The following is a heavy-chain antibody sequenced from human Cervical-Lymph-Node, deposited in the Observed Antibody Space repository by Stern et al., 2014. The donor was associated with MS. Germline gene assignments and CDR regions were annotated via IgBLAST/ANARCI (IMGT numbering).Heavy chain of an antibody. D-gene: IGHD2-15*01. CDR1: GFTFSTYW. CDR3: ARGVMVAATYAFDI. Sequence: EMQLVESGGGLVQPGGSMRLSCATSGFTFSTYWMNWVRQAQGKGLEWVSRVHSDGSSTTYSYSVKGRFTISRDIAKNTLYLQMNSLRAEDTAVYYCARGVMVAATYAFDIWGQGTMVTVSS. CDR2: VHSDGSST. J-gene: IGHJ3*02. V-gene: IGHV3-74*02.